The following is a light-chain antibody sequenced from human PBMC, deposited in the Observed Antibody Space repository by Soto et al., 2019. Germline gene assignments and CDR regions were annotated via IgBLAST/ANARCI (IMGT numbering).Light chain of an antibody. CDR2: AAS. J-gene: IGKJ2*01. Sequence: EIVLTQSPATLSLSPGERATLSCRASRSFASSYLAWYQQKPGQAPRLLIYAASSRATGIPDRFIGSGSGTDFTLTISRLEPDDSAVYYCHHYDSSPPYTFGQGTKLEIK. V-gene: IGKV3-20*01. CDR1: RSFASSY. CDR3: HHYDSSPPYT.